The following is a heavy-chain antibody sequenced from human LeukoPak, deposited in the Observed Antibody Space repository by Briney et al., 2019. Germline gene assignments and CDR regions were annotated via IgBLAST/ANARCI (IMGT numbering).Heavy chain of an antibody. CDR1: GYTFTGYH. CDR3: ARVDRYDYVWGSYRWEAFDI. CDR2: INPNSGGT. J-gene: IGHJ3*02. Sequence: ASVKVSCKASGYTFTGYHMHWVRQAPGQGLEWMGWINPNSGGTNYAQKFQGRVTMTRDTSISTAYMELSRLRSDDTAVYYRARVDRYDYVWGSYRWEAFDIWGQGTMVTVSS. D-gene: IGHD3-16*02. V-gene: IGHV1-2*02.